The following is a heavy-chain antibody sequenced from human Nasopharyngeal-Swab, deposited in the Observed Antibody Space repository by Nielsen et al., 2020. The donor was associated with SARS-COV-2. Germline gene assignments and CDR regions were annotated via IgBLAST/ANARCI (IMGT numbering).Heavy chain of an antibody. CDR1: GGSISSGGYY. CDR2: ISRSGSA. J-gene: IGHJ4*02. D-gene: IGHD6-19*01. V-gene: IGHV4-39*07. Sequence: SETLSLTCTVSGGSISSGGYYWSWIRQPPGKGLEWIGEISRSGSANYNPSLEGRVTISVDTSKNQFSLKVSSVTAADTAVYYCARSYSSGWYRTIIDSWGQGTLVTGSS. CDR3: ARSYSSGWYRTIIDS.